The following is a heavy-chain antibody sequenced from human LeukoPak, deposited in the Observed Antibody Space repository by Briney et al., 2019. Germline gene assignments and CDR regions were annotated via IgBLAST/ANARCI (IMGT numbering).Heavy chain of an antibody. J-gene: IGHJ3*02. Sequence: PSETLSLTCAVYGGSFSGYYWSWIRQPPGKGLEWIGEINHSGSTNYNPSLKSRVTISVDTSKNQFFLNLTSVTAADTAVYYCARAKGVFTMVRGAPARAFDIWGQGTMVTVSS. D-gene: IGHD3-10*01. CDR2: INHSGST. CDR3: ARAKGVFTMVRGAPARAFDI. CDR1: GGSFSGYY. V-gene: IGHV4-34*01.